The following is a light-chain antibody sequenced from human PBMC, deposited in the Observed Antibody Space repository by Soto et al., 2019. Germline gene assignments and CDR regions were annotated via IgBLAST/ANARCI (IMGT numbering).Light chain of an antibody. CDR1: TSNIGNNA. Sequence: QSVLTQPPSVSGAPRQRVSISCSGATSNIGNNAVNWYQQLPGKAPKLLIYFDDLMPSGVSDRFSGSKSGTSASLAISGLQSEDEADYYCAACDDSLNVVLFGGGTKVTVL. CDR2: FDD. V-gene: IGLV1-36*01. CDR3: AACDDSLNVVL. J-gene: IGLJ2*01.